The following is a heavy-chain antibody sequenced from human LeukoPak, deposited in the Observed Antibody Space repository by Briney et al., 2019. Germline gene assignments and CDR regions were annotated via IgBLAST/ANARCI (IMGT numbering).Heavy chain of an antibody. CDR1: GGSISSSSYY. D-gene: IGHD2-15*01. V-gene: IGHV4-39*01. Sequence: TSETLSLTCTVSGGSISSSSYYWGWIRQPPGKGLEWIGSIYYSGSTYYNPSLKSRVTISVDTSKNQFSLKLSSVTAADTAVYYCARLARLVGAGPRWFDPWGQGTLVTVSS. CDR3: ARLARLVGAGPRWFDP. CDR2: IYYSGST. J-gene: IGHJ5*02.